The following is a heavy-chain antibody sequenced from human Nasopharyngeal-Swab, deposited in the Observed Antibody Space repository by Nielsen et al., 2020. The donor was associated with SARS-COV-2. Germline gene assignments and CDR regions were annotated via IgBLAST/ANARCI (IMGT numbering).Heavy chain of an antibody. Sequence: ASVKVSCKASGYTFTGYYMHWVRQAPGQGLEWMGRINPNSGGTKYAQKFQGRVTMTRDTSITTAYMELSRLRSDDTAVYYCARNDEVVRFGVDYWGQGTLVTVSS. J-gene: IGHJ4*02. CDR1: GYTFTGYY. V-gene: IGHV1-2*06. CDR2: INPNSGGT. CDR3: ARNDEVVRFGVDY. D-gene: IGHD3-16*01.